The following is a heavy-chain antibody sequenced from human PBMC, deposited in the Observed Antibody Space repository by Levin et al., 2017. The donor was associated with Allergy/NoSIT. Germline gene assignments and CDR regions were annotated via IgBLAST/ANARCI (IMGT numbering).Heavy chain of an antibody. CDR3: AHRPATSVGEAFDV. J-gene: IGHJ3*01. V-gene: IGHV2-5*02. CDR1: GFSLSTFGVG. D-gene: IGHD3-16*01. CDR2: VYWDDDK. Sequence: VSGPTLVKPTQTLTLTCTFSGFSLSTFGVGVGWIRQPPGKALEWLALVYWDDDKRYILSLRSRLTITKDTSKNHVVLTMTDMDPVDTATYYCAHRPATSVGEAFDVWGQGTTVTVSS.